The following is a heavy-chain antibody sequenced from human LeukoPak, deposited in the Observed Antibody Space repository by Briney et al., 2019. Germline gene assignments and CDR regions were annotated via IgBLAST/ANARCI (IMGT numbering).Heavy chain of an antibody. V-gene: IGHV3-30*03. D-gene: IGHD2-15*01. CDR2: ISNDGSNE. J-gene: IGHJ5*02. CDR1: AFTFSSYG. Sequence: PGGSLRLSCAASAFTFSSYGMHWVRQAPGKGLEWVAAISNDGSNEYYADSVKGRFTMSRDNVKNTLYLQMNSLRVEDTAVYYCARDPRNVGLAPWGQGTLVTVSS. CDR3: ARDPRNVGLAP.